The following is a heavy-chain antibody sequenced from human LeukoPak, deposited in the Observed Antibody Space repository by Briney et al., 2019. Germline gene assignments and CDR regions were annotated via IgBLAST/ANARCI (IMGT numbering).Heavy chain of an antibody. V-gene: IGHV4-34*01. J-gene: IGHJ4*02. CDR1: GGSFSGYY. D-gene: IGHD4-23*01. Sequence: SETLSLTCAVYGGSFSGYYWSWIRQPPGKGLEWIGEINHSGSTNYNPSLKSRVTISVDTSKNQFSLKLSSVTAADTAVYYCARVFNTVGFDYWGQGTLVTVSS. CDR2: INHSGST. CDR3: ARVFNTVGFDY.